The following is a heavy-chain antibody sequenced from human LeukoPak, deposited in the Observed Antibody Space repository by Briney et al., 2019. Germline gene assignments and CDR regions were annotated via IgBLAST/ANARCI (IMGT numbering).Heavy chain of an antibody. CDR1: GFTFSSYS. Sequence: KPGGSLRLSCAASGFTFSSYSMNWVRQAPGKGLEWVSSISSGSSYIYYADSVKGRFTISRDNAKNSLYLQMNSLRAEDTAVYYCAREGIAAAGTGGDYWGQGTLVTVSS. J-gene: IGHJ4*02. CDR2: ISSGSSYI. CDR3: AREGIAAAGTGGDY. D-gene: IGHD6-13*01. V-gene: IGHV3-21*01.